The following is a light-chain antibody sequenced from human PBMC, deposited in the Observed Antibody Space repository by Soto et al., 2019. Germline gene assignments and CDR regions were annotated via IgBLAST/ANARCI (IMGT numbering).Light chain of an antibody. CDR1: SGHSSFA. V-gene: IGLV4-69*01. CDR2: LNSDGPH. J-gene: IGLJ2*01. CDR3: QTWDTAPQ. Sequence: QLVLTQSPSASASLGASVRLTCTLSSGHSSFAIAWHQQRPEKGPRFLMKLNSDGPHKRGDGVPDRFSASTAGTVRYLTISSLQSDDEADYYCQTWDTAPQFGGGTKLTVL.